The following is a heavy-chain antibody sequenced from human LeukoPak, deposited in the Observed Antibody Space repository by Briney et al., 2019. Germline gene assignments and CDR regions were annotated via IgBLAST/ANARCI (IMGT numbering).Heavy chain of an antibody. CDR2: IYYSGST. Sequence: SETLSLTCTVSGGSISSYYWSWIRQPPGKGLEWIGYIYYSGSTNYNPSLKSRVTISVDTSKNQFSLKLSSVTAADTAVYYCARENYSSSWFSFDYWGQGTLVTVSS. D-gene: IGHD6-13*01. CDR3: ARENYSSSWFSFDY. J-gene: IGHJ4*02. V-gene: IGHV4-59*01. CDR1: GGSISSYY.